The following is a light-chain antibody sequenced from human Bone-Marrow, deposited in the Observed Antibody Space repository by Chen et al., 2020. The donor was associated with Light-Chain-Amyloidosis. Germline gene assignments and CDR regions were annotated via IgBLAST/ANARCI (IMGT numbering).Light chain of an antibody. CDR1: RSNVGANG. Sequence: QSVLTQPPSASGTPGQRVTISCSGGRSNVGANGVNWYQQLPGAAPKLLIFDNNRRPSGVPDRFSDSKSGTSASLAISDLQSEDEAHYYCAPWDDRLNGWVFGRGTRLTVL. CDR2: DNN. V-gene: IGLV1-44*01. CDR3: APWDDRLNGWV. J-gene: IGLJ3*02.